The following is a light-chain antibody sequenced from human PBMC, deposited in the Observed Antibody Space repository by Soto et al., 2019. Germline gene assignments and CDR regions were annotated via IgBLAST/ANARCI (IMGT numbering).Light chain of an antibody. J-gene: IGKJ2*01. CDR2: AAS. CDR3: LQDYNYPYT. CDR1: QGISND. V-gene: IGKV1-6*01. Sequence: AIQMTQSPSSLSASVGDRVTITCRASQGISNDLGWYQQKPGKAPKLLIYAASSLQSGVPSRFSRSGSGTDFTLTISGLQPEHFATYYCLQDYNYPYTFGHRTKLQIK.